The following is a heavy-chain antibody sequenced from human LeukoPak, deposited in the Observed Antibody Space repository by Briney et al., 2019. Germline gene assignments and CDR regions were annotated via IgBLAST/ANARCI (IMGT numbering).Heavy chain of an antibody. V-gene: IGHV4-39*01. J-gene: IGHJ4*02. D-gene: IGHD5-18*01. Sequence: PSETLSLTCTFSGASIGSSSYYWGWIRQPPGKGLEWIGSIYYNGDTYYNSSLKSRLTIHVDTSKNQFTLKLSSMTAADTPLYYCARLRGDTSGNPAYWGQGSLVTVSS. CDR3: ARLRGDTSGNPAY. CDR1: GASIGSSSYY. CDR2: IYYNGDT.